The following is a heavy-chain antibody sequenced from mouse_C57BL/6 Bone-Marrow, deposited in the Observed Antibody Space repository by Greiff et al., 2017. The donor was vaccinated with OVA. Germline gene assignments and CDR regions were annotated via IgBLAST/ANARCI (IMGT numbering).Heavy chain of an antibody. CDR2: INYDGSST. Sequence: EVQLQESEGGLVQPGSSMKLSCTASGFTFSDYYMAWVRQVPEKGLEWVANINYDGSSTYYLDSLKSRFIISRDNAKNILYLQMSSLKSEDTATYYCARDGYYLGDYAMDYWGQGTSVTVSS. CDR3: ARDGYYLGDYAMDY. V-gene: IGHV5-16*01. D-gene: IGHD2-3*01. CDR1: GFTFSDYY. J-gene: IGHJ4*01.